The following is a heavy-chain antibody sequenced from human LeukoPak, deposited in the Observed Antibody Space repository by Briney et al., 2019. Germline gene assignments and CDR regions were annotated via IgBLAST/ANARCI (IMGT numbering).Heavy chain of an antibody. J-gene: IGHJ4*02. CDR3: ARSHFRSAYYGD. CDR1: GFTFNPYW. V-gene: IGHV3-7*01. Sequence: GGSLRLSCAASGFTFNPYWMSWVRQAPGKGLEWVANIKQDGSEKYYVDSVKGRFTISRDNAKNSLYLQMNSLRAEDTAVYYCARSHFRSAYYGDWGQGTLVTVSS. CDR2: IKQDGSEK. D-gene: IGHD3-3*02.